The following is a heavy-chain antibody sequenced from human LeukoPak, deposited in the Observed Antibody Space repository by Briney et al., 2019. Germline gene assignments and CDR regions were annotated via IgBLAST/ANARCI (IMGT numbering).Heavy chain of an antibody. CDR1: GFTFSSYA. V-gene: IGHV3-30-3*01. J-gene: IGHJ3*02. Sequence: AGGSLRLSCAASGFTFSSYAMSWVRQAPGKGLEWVAVISYDGSNKYYADSVKGRFTISRDNSKNTLYLQMNSLRAEDTAVYYCARERAGAFDIWGQGTMVTVSS. CDR3: ARERAGAFDI. CDR2: ISYDGSNK.